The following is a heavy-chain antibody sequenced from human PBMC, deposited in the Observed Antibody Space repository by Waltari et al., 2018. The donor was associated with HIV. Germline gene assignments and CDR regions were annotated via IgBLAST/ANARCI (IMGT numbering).Heavy chain of an antibody. D-gene: IGHD6-19*01. V-gene: IGHV3-30*18. CDR3: AKDQRAGPYYYYGMDV. CDR1: GFTFSSSG. Sequence: QVQLVESGGGVVQPGRSLRLSCAASGFTFSSSGMHWVRQAPGKGLEWVAVISYDGSNKYYADSVKGRFTISRDNSKNTLYLQMNSLRAEDTAVYYCAKDQRAGPYYYYGMDVWGQGTTVTVSS. CDR2: ISYDGSNK. J-gene: IGHJ6*02.